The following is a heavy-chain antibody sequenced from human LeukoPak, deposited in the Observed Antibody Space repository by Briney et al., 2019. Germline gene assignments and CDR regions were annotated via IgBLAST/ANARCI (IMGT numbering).Heavy chain of an antibody. CDR2: ISGSGGST. J-gene: IGHJ3*02. Sequence: GGSLRLSCVASGFPFSAYAMSWVRQAPGKGLEWVSAISGSGGSTYYADSVKGRFTISRDNSKNTLYLQMNSLRAEDTAVYYCAKVIVVTDAFDIWGQGTMVTVSS. V-gene: IGHV3-23*01. CDR3: AKVIVVTDAFDI. CDR1: GFPFSAYA. D-gene: IGHD1-26*01.